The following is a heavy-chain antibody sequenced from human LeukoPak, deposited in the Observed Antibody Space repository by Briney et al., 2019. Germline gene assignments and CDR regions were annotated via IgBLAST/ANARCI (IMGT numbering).Heavy chain of an antibody. J-gene: IGHJ4*02. D-gene: IGHD3-10*01. CDR1: GFTFSSYA. CDR3: ARDGSGSYYKDGRFDY. Sequence: GGSLRLSCAASGFTFSSYAMHWVRQAPGKELEWVAVISYDGSNKYYADSVKGRFTISRDNSKNTLYLQMNSLRAEDTAVYYCARDGSGSYYKDGRFDYWGQGTLVTVSS. V-gene: IGHV3-30*04. CDR2: ISYDGSNK.